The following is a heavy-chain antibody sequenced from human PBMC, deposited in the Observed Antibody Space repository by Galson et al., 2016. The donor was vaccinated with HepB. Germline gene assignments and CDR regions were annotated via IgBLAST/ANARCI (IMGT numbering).Heavy chain of an antibody. CDR1: GFSVSSNY. D-gene: IGHD5-18*01. V-gene: IGHV3-53*01. CDR3: VRDTWKWGYNYASAASDI. CDR2: IHIGGST. J-gene: IGHJ3*02. Sequence: SLRLSCAASGFSVSSNYMSWVRQTPGKGLEWVSVIHIGGSTYYGDSVKGRVTISRDNSKNTVYLQMNSLRAEDTAVYFCVRDTWKWGYNYASAASDIWGRGTMVTASS.